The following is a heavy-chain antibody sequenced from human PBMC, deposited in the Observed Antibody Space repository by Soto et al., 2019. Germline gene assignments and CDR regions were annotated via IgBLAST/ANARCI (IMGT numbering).Heavy chain of an antibody. CDR3: ARESWYSDSSGNYYSNCFAS. Sequence: QVQLVESGGGVVQPGRSLSLSCAASGFSFSDYPMHWVRQAPGKGLEWVASISSTGMKEYYGDSVKGRLTISRDTSKNTLSRQMSSLRAEDTAVYYCARESWYSDSSGNYYSNCFASWGQGTLVTVSS. CDR2: ISSTGMKE. CDR1: GFSFSDYP. J-gene: IGHJ4*02. D-gene: IGHD3-22*01. V-gene: IGHV3-30*04.